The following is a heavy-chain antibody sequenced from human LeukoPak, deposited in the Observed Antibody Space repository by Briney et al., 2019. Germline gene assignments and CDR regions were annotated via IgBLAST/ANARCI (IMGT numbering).Heavy chain of an antibody. D-gene: IGHD3-22*01. CDR1: GFTFSGYY. V-gene: IGHV1-2*02. CDR2: INPNSGGT. CDR3: AREGPGYYDSSGYYHFDY. Sequence: GASVKVSCKASGFTFSGYYMHWVRQAPGQGLEWMGWINPNSGGTNYAQKFQGRVTMTRDTSISTAYMELSRLRSDDTAVYYCAREGPGYYDSSGYYHFDYWGQGTLVTVSS. J-gene: IGHJ4*02.